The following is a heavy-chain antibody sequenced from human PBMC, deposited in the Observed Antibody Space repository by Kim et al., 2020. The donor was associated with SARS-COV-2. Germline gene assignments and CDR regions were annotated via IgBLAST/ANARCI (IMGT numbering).Heavy chain of an antibody. CDR3: ARGPDYYYMGV. J-gene: IGHJ6*03. CDR2: ISYDGSNK. CDR1: GFTFSSYA. V-gene: IGHV3-30-3*01. Sequence: GGSLRLSCAASGFTFSSYAMHWVRQAPGKGLEWVAVISYDGSNKYYADSVEGRFTISRDNSKSTLYLQMNSLRAEDTAVYYCARGPDYYYMGVWGKGAT.